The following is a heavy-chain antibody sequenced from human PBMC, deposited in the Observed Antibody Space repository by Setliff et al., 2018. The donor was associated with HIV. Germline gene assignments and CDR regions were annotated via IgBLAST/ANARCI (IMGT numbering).Heavy chain of an antibody. J-gene: IGHJ4*02. V-gene: IGHV4-34*01. CDR3: AGGPGTTSIDY. CDR2: INHSGST. D-gene: IGHD1-26*01. CDR1: SGSINSDY. Sequence: SETLSLTCTVSSGSINSDYWSWIRQPPGKGLEWIGEINHSGSTNYNMSLWSRVTISLDASRNQFSLELISVTAADTAVYYCAGGPGTTSIDYWAQGTLVTVSS.